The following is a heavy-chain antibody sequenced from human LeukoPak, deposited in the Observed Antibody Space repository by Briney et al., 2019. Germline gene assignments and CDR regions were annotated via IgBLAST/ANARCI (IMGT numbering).Heavy chain of an antibody. D-gene: IGHD3-3*01. CDR2: ISYDGSSK. Sequence: GGSLRLSCAASGFTFSSYAMHWVRQAPGKGLEWVAVISYDGSSKYYADSVKGRFTISRDNSKNTLYLQMNSLRAEDTAVYYCARGIRFSNYGMDVWGQGTTVTVSS. CDR1: GFTFSSYA. V-gene: IGHV3-30-3*01. CDR3: ARGIRFSNYGMDV. J-gene: IGHJ6*02.